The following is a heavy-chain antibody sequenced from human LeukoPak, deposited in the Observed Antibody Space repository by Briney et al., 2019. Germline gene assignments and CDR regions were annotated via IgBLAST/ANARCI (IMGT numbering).Heavy chain of an antibody. CDR3: ARGLGWPYFDY. CDR1: GDSVSRTNIA. Sequence: SQTLSLTCAISGDSVSRTNIAWNWIRQSPSRGLEWLGRTYYRSKWYNDYAESVKSRIIINPDTSKNQFSLQLNSVTPEDTAVYWCARGLGWPYFDYRGQGTLVTVSS. J-gene: IGHJ4*02. CDR2: TYYRSKWYN. V-gene: IGHV6-1*01. D-gene: IGHD2-15*01.